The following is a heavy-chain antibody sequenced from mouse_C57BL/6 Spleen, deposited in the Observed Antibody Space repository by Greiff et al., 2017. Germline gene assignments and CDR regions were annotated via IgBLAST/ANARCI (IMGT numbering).Heavy chain of an antibody. CDR2: ISSGGSYT. V-gene: IGHV5-6*01. Sequence: EVKLMESGGDLVKPGGSLKLSCAASGFTFSSYGMSWVRQTPDKRLEWVATISSGGSYTYYPDSVKGRFTISRDNAKNTLYLQMSSLKSEDTAMYYCARHRQYGSSYDWYFDVWGTGTTVTVSS. CDR3: ARHRQYGSSYDWYFDV. J-gene: IGHJ1*03. CDR1: GFTFSSYG. D-gene: IGHD1-1*01.